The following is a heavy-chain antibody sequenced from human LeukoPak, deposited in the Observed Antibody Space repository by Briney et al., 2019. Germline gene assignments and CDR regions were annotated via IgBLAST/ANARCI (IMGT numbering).Heavy chain of an antibody. J-gene: IGHJ3*02. CDR3: LVILTEPTSPSPDGLDI. CDR1: GFTFDDYT. V-gene: IGHV3-74*01. CDR2: IDSDDGST. D-gene: IGHD2-15*01. Sequence: PGRSLRLSCAASGFTFDDYTMHWVRQVPGKGLVWVSCIDSDDGSTSYADSVRGRFTISRDNAKKTLYLQMNSLRVEDTAVYYCLVILTEPTSPSPDGLDIWGQGTMVTVSS.